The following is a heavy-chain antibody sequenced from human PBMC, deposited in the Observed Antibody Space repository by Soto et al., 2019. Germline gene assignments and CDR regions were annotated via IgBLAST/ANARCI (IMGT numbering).Heavy chain of an antibody. J-gene: IGHJ4*02. CDR3: AKGFRDNRYYFDY. V-gene: IGHV3-23*01. CDR2: ISTSGTYT. CDR1: EFTFSSYA. Sequence: GGSLRLACLTSEFTFSSYAMNWVRQVPGKGLQWVSSISTSGTYTYYADSVQGRFTISRDNSKNTLYLNMDTLRSEDTAVYYCAKGFRDNRYYFDYWGQGTLVTVSS. D-gene: IGHD1-1*01.